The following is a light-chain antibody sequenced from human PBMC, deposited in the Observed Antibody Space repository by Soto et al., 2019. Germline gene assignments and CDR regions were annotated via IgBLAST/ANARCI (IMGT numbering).Light chain of an antibody. CDR2: EVV. CDR1: KNDIGVYDF. Sequence: HSLLTQPPSASGSPGQSVTISCTGTKNDIGVYDFVSWYQHHPGKAPRLIIYEVVQRPSGVPDRFSGSKSGNTASLTVSGLQAADEADYFCKSYAGSNTYVFGSGTKVTVL. J-gene: IGLJ1*01. V-gene: IGLV2-8*01. CDR3: KSYAGSNTYV.